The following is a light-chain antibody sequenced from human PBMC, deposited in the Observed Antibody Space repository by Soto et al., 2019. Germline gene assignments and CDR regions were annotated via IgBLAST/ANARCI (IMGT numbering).Light chain of an antibody. CDR3: QQRADWPLT. CDR1: QTIINY. J-gene: IGKJ4*01. Sequence: EIVLTQSPATLSLSPGERATLSCRASQTIINYLAWYQQKPGQAPRLLIYDASKRATGIPARFTGSGSGTDFTLTISSLEPEDFAVYYCQQRADWPLTFGGGTKVEIK. V-gene: IGKV3-11*01. CDR2: DAS.